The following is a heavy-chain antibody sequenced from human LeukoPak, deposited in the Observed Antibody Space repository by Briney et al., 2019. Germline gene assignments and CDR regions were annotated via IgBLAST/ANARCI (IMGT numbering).Heavy chain of an antibody. D-gene: IGHD4-17*01. Sequence: SETLSLTYTVSGGSISSYYWSWIRQPPGKGLEWIGYIYYSGSTNYNPSLKSRVTISVDTSKNQFSLKLSSVTAADTAVYYCARGGRVTVTNAEYFQHWGQGTLVTVSS. CDR2: IYYSGST. CDR1: GGSISSYY. J-gene: IGHJ1*01. CDR3: ARGGRVTVTNAEYFQH. V-gene: IGHV4-59*01.